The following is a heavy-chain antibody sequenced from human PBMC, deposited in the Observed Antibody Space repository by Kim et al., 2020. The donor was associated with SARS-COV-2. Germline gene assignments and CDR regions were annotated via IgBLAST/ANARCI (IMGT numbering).Heavy chain of an antibody. D-gene: IGHD6-19*01. V-gene: IGHV1-69*13. Sequence: SVKVSCKASGGTFSSYAISWVRQAPGQWLEWMGGIIPIFGTANYAQKFQGRVTITADESTSTAYMELSSLRSEDTAVYYCARVLPDVYSSGWYFDYWGQGTLVTVSS. CDR1: GGTFSSYA. CDR2: IIPIFGTA. CDR3: ARVLPDVYSSGWYFDY. J-gene: IGHJ4*02.